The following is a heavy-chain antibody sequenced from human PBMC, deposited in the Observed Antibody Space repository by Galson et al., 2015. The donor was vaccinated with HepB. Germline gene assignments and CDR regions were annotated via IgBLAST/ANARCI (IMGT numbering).Heavy chain of an antibody. V-gene: IGHV1-46*01. CDR3: ARVGRHDSSGSDAFDI. D-gene: IGHD3-22*01. J-gene: IGHJ3*02. CDR1: GYTFTSYY. Sequence: SVTVSCKASGYTFTSYYMHWVRQAPGQGLEWMGIINPSGGSTSYAQKFQGRVTMTRDTSTSTVYMELSSLRSEDTAVYYCARVGRHDSSGSDAFDIWGQGTMVTVSS. CDR2: INPSGGST.